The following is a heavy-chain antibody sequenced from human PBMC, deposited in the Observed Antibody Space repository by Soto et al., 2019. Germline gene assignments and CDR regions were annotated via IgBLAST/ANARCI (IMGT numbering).Heavy chain of an antibody. Sequence: AASVKVSCKASGGTFSSYAISWVRQAPGQGLEWMGGIIPIFGTANYAQKFQGRVTITADKSTSTAYMELSSLRSEDTAVYYCARASGGYCSSTSCYGNYYYGMDVWGQGTTVTVSS. CDR3: ARASGGYCSSTSCYGNYYYGMDV. CDR1: GGTFSSYA. CDR2: IIPIFGTA. J-gene: IGHJ6*02. D-gene: IGHD2-2*01. V-gene: IGHV1-69*06.